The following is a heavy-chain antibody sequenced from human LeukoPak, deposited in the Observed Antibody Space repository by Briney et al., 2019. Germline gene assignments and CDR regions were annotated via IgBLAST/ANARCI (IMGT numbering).Heavy chain of an antibody. V-gene: IGHV4-4*07. J-gene: IGHJ6*03. D-gene: IGHD3-3*01. Sequence: PSETLSLTCTVSGGSISSYYWSWIRRPAGKGLEWIGRIYTSGSTNYNPSLKSRVTMSVDTSKNQFSLKLSSVTAADTAVYYCARMHYDFWSGYRLDTGISRALYYYYMDVWGKGTTVTVSS. CDR2: IYTSGST. CDR3: ARMHYDFWSGYRLDTGISRALYYYYMDV. CDR1: GGSISSYY.